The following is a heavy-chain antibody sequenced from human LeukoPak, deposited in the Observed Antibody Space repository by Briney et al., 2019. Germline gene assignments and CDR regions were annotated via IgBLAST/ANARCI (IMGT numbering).Heavy chain of an antibody. CDR2: ISSSGSTI. V-gene: IGHV3-48*03. D-gene: IGHD1-26*01. J-gene: IGHJ3*02. CDR1: GFTFSSYE. Sequence: PGGSLRLSCAASGFTFSSYEMNWVRQAPGKGLEWVSYISSSGSTIYYADSVKGRFTISRDNSKNTLYLQMNSLRAKDTAVYYCAREGRGAGARIHDAFDIWGQGTMVTVSS. CDR3: AREGRGAGARIHDAFDI.